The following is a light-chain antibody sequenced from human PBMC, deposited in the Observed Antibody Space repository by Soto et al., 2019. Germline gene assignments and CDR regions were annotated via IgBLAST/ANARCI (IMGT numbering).Light chain of an antibody. Sequence: QSALTQPASASGSPGQSITISCTGTSNDIGAYNYVSWYQQHPGKAPKLLIYDVTNRPSGVSDRFSGSKSGRTASLTISGLQPQDEADYYCSSYTSIIAVVFGGGTKLTVL. V-gene: IGLV2-14*03. CDR2: DVT. CDR1: SNDIGAYNY. CDR3: SSYTSIIAVV. J-gene: IGLJ2*01.